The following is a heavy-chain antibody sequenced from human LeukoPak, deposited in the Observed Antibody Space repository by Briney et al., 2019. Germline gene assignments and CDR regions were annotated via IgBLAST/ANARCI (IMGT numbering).Heavy chain of an antibody. J-gene: IGHJ4*02. Sequence: SQTLSLTCTVSGGSITRGSYYWSWIRQPPGKGLEWIGHIYYSGSTHYNPSLKSRVTISVDTSKNQFSLKLSSVTAADTAVYYCAGVWGYSYGCFDYWGQGTLVTVSS. D-gene: IGHD5-18*01. CDR2: IYYSGST. V-gene: IGHV4-61*01. CDR3: AGVWGYSYGCFDY. CDR1: GGSITRGSYY.